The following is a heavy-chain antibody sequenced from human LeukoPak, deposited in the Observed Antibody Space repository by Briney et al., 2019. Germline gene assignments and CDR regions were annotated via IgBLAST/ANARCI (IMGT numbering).Heavy chain of an antibody. Sequence: PGGSLRLSCAASGFTFSSYWMSWVRQAPGKGLEWVANIKQDGREKYYVDSVKGRFTISRDNAKNSLYLQMNSLRAEDTAVYYCASFGYCSGGSCYRWFDPWGQGTLVTVSS. CDR2: IKQDGREK. CDR3: ASFGYCSGGSCYRWFDP. J-gene: IGHJ5*02. CDR1: GFTFSSYW. D-gene: IGHD2-15*01. V-gene: IGHV3-7*01.